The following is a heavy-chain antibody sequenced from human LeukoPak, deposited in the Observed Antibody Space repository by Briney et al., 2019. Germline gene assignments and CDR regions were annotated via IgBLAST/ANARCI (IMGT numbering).Heavy chain of an antibody. CDR3: AKSPRRRYYLDY. CDR2: ISYDGSSK. CDR1: GFTFSSYG. D-gene: IGHD3-16*02. Sequence: GGSLRLSCAASGFTFSSYGMHWVRQAPGKGLEWVAVISYDGSSKYYADSVKGRFTISRDNSKNTLYLQMNSLRAEDTAVYYCAKSPRRRYYLDYWGQGTLVTVSS. J-gene: IGHJ4*02. V-gene: IGHV3-30*18.